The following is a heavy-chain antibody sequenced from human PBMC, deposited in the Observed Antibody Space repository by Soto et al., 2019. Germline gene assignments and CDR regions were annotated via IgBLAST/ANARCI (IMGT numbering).Heavy chain of an antibody. D-gene: IGHD1-26*01. Sequence: PSETLSLTCSVSGSSISPYYWSWIRQAPGKGLEWIGYMFYRGTAKYNPALESRVTISLDTSTKQVSLRLSSVTAADTAVYYCAREKDRILGGYAFGYWGPGTMVTVSS. J-gene: IGHJ3*01. V-gene: IGHV4-59*01. CDR3: AREKDRILGGYAFGY. CDR1: GSSISPYY. CDR2: MFYRGTA.